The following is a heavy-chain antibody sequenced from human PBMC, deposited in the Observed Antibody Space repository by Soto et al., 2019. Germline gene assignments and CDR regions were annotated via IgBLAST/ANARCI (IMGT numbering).Heavy chain of an antibody. J-gene: IGHJ4*02. V-gene: IGHV3-9*01. D-gene: IGHD2-2*01. CDR2: ISWNSGNT. CDR1: GFTFDNYA. CDR3: ARSPQYCSSTNFRAYFDY. Sequence: EVQLVESGGGLVQPGRSLRLSCAASGFTFDNYAMHWVRQAPGKGLEWVSSISWNSGNTDYAGSVKGRFIISRDSAKNSLYLQMNSLRAEDTALYYCARSPQYCSSTNFRAYFDYWGQGTLFTVSS.